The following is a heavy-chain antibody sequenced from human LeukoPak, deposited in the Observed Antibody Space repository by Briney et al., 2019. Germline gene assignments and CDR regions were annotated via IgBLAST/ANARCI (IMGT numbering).Heavy chain of an antibody. J-gene: IGHJ6*02. CDR1: GGSISSGGYY. Sequence: PSETLSLTCTVSGGSISSGGYYWSWIRQHPGKGLEWIGYIYYSGSTYYNPSLKSRVTISVYTSKNQFSLKLSSVTAADTAVYYCAREGIAAAGRSGMDVWGQGTTVTVSS. CDR2: IYYSGST. V-gene: IGHV4-31*03. CDR3: AREGIAAAGRSGMDV. D-gene: IGHD6-13*01.